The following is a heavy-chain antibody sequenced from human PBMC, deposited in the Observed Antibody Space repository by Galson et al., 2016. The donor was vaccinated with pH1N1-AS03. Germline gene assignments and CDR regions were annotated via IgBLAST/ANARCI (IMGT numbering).Heavy chain of an antibody. J-gene: IGHJ3*01. CDR3: AKDMEEWRVDAFHV. D-gene: IGHD3-3*01. Sequence: SLRLSCAASGFNFEKYAMHWVRQAPGKGLEWVSGISGNTLKKTYAASVKGRFTISRDNAKNSLYLQMASLRPEDAALYYFAKDMEEWRVDAFHVWGQGAMVIVSS. CDR1: GFNFEKYA. V-gene: IGHV3-9*01. CDR2: ISGNTLKK.